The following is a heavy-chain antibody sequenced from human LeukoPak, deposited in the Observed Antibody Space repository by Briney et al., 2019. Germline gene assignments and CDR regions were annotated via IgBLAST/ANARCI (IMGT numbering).Heavy chain of an antibody. V-gene: IGHV3-21*01. Sequence: GGSLRLSCAASGFTFSSYSMNWVRQAPGKGLEWVSSISSSSSYIYYADSVKGRITISRDNAKNSLYLQMNSLRAEDTAVYYCARGKAAAAIDYWGQGTLVTVSS. CDR2: ISSSSSYI. CDR3: ARGKAAAAIDY. CDR1: GFTFSSYS. D-gene: IGHD6-13*01. J-gene: IGHJ4*02.